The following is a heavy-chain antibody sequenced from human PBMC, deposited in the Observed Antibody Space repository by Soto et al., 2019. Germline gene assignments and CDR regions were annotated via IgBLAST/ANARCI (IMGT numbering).Heavy chain of an antibody. D-gene: IGHD3-10*01. V-gene: IGHV2-5*01. Sequence: QITLKESGPPLVKPTQTLTLTCTFSGFSLSTSGVGVGWIRQPPGKALEWLALIYWNDDKRYSPSLKSRLTITKDTSKNQVVLTMTNMDPVDTATYYCAHRRRVHYGSGSYYDYWGQGTLVTVSS. CDR3: AHRRRVHYGSGSYYDY. CDR1: GFSLSTSGVG. CDR2: IYWNDDK. J-gene: IGHJ4*02.